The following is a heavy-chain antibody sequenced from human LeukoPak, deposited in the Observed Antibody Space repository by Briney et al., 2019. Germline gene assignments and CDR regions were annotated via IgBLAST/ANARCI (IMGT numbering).Heavy chain of an antibody. V-gene: IGHV4-59*08. J-gene: IGHJ4*02. CDR1: GGSISSYY. Sequence: SETLSLTCTVSGGSISSYYWSWIRQPPGKGLEWIGYIYYSGTTNYNPSLKSRVTILVDTSKNQFSLNLSSVTAADTAVYYCARGTREDLDYWGQGTLVTVSS. CDR2: IYYSGTT. D-gene: IGHD5-24*01. CDR3: ARGTREDLDY.